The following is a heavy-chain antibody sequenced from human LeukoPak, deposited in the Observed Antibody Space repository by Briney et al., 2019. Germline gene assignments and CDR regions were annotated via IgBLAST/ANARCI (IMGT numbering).Heavy chain of an antibody. CDR3: ARDWYSRSPDESWFDL. Sequence: PSETLSLTCTVSGGSISSSSYYWGWIRQPPGKGLEWIGSMYYSGSTYYNPSLKSRVTISVDTSKNQFSLKLRSVSAADTAVYYCARDWYSRSPDESWFDLWGQGTLVTVSS. V-gene: IGHV4-39*07. D-gene: IGHD6-13*01. CDR2: MYYSGST. CDR1: GGSISSSSYY. J-gene: IGHJ5*02.